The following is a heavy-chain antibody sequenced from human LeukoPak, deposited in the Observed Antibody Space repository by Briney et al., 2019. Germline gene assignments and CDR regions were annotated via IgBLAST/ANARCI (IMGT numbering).Heavy chain of an antibody. V-gene: IGHV3-21*01. D-gene: IGHD3-3*01. CDR3: AGDPTSGYDFWSGTDDY. Sequence: PGGSLRLSCAASGFTFSSYRMNWVRQAPGKGLEWVSSISSSSSYIYYADSVKGRFTISRDNAKNSLYLQMNSLRAEDTAVYYCAGDPTSGYDFWSGTDDYWGQGTLVTVSS. CDR1: GFTFSSYR. CDR2: ISSSSSYI. J-gene: IGHJ4*02.